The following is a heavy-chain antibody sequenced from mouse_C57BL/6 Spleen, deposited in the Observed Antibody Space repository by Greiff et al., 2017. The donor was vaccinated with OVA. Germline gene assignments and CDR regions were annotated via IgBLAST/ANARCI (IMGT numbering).Heavy chain of an antibody. J-gene: IGHJ4*01. CDR2: ILPGSGST. CDR1: GYTFTGYW. Sequence: VQGVESGAELMKPGASVKLSCKATGYTFTGYWIEWVKQRPGHGLEWIGEILPGSGSTNYNEKFKGKATFTADTSSNTAYMQLSSLTTEDSAIYYCASGITTVVASYYYAMDYWGQGTSVTVSS. V-gene: IGHV1-9*01. CDR3: ASGITTVVASYYYAMDY. D-gene: IGHD1-1*01.